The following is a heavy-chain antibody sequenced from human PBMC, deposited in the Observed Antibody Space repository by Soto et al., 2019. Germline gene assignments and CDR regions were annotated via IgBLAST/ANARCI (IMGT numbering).Heavy chain of an antibody. V-gene: IGHV1-69*08. D-gene: IGHD6-6*01. CDR2: IIPILGIA. CDR3: ARDLGDSSSSRTYYFDY. J-gene: IGHJ4*02. Sequence: QVQLVQSGAEVKKPGSSVKVSCKASGGTFSSYTISWVRQAPGQGLEWMGRIIPILGIANYAQKFQGRVTITADKSTSTAYMELSSLRSEDTAVYYCARDLGDSSSSRTYYFDYWGQGTLVTVSS. CDR1: GGTFSSYT.